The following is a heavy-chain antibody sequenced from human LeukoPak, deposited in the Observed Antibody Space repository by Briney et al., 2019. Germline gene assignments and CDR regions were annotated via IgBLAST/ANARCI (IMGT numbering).Heavy chain of an antibody. J-gene: IGHJ4*02. V-gene: IGHV3-21*01. CDR1: GFTFSSYS. D-gene: IGHD5-12*01. Sequence: GGSLRLSCAASGFTFSSYSMSWVRQAPGKGLEWVSSISSSSSYIYYADSVKGRFTISRDNAKNSLYLQMNSLRAEDTAVYYCARSLVYSGYDFEGFDYWGQGTLVTVSS. CDR3: ARSLVYSGYDFEGFDY. CDR2: ISSSSSYI.